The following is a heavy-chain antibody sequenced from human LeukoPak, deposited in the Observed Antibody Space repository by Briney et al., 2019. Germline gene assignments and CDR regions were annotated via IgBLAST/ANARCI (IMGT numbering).Heavy chain of an antibody. CDR1: GYTFTSYD. Sequence: ASVKVSCKASGYTFTSYDISWVRQATGQGLEWMGWMNPNSGNTGYAQKFQGRITMTRNTSISTADMELSSLTSEDTAVYYCARIAAAGNRRLNYWGQGTLVTVSS. CDR2: MNPNSGNT. CDR3: ARIAAAGNRRLNY. D-gene: IGHD6-13*01. J-gene: IGHJ4*02. V-gene: IGHV1-8*01.